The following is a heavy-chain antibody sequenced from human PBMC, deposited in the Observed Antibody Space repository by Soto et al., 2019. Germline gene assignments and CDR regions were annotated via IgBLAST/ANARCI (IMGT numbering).Heavy chain of an antibody. D-gene: IGHD3-10*01. J-gene: IGHJ6*02. CDR2: IYYSGST. Sequence: SETLSLTCTVSGGSISSAEDYRSWIRQPPGKGLEWIGYIYYSGSTYYNPSLKSRVTISVDTSKNQFSLKLSSVTAADTAVYYCARSRITDMDVWGQGTTVTVSS. CDR1: GGSISSAEDY. CDR3: ARSRITDMDV. V-gene: IGHV4-30-4*01.